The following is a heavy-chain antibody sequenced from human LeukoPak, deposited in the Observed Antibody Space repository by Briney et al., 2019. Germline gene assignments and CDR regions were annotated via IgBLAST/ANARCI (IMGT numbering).Heavy chain of an antibody. Sequence: PSQTLSLTCTVSGGSISSGSYYWSWIRQPAGKGLEWIGRIYTSGSTNYNPSLKSRVTISVDTSKNQFSLKLSSVTAADTAVYYCARSGRLQQPGGSGQLDYWGQGTLVTVSS. CDR2: IYTSGST. V-gene: IGHV4-61*02. CDR3: ARSGRLQQPGGSGQLDY. J-gene: IGHJ4*02. D-gene: IGHD3-3*01. CDR1: GGSISSGSYY.